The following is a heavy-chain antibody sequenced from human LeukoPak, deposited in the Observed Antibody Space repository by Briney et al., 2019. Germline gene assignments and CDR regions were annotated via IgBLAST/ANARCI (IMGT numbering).Heavy chain of an antibody. Sequence: SRSLSPTCAVSGGSISSSNWWTWVRQPPGKGLEWIGEIYHSGSTNYTPSLKSRVTISVDKSKNQFSLKLSSVTAADTAVYYCARGGDDEHHFDYWGQGTLVTVSS. CDR3: ARGGDDEHHFDY. V-gene: IGHV4-4*02. D-gene: IGHD2-21*02. J-gene: IGHJ4*02. CDR1: GGSISSSNW. CDR2: IYHSGST.